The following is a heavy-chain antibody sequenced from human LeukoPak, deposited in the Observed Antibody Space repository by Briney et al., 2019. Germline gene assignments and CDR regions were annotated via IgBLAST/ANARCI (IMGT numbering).Heavy chain of an antibody. CDR3: ASPHVEMATISAFDI. J-gene: IGHJ3*02. V-gene: IGHV3-66*01. CDR1: GFTVSSNY. CDR2: IYSGGST. D-gene: IGHD5-24*01. Sequence: GGSLRLSCAASGFTVSSNYMSWVRQAPGKGLEWVSVIYSGGSTYYADSVKGRFTISRDNSKNTLYLQMNSLRAEDTAVYYCASPHVEMATISAFDIWGQGTMVTVSS.